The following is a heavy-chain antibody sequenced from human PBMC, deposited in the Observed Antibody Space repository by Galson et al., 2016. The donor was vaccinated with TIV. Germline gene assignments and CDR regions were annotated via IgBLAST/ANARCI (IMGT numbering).Heavy chain of an antibody. D-gene: IGHD3-16*01. CDR1: GGIFNTYA. CDR3: ARGPNYYHSYMDV. J-gene: IGHJ6*03. Sequence: SVKVSCQASGGIFNTYAISWVRQAPGQGLEWMGGINPLFGIATYAEKFQGRVTITADTSTRPAYMELSNLRSEDTAMYYCARGPNYYHSYMDVWGKGTTVTVSS. V-gene: IGHV1-69*10. CDR2: INPLFGIA.